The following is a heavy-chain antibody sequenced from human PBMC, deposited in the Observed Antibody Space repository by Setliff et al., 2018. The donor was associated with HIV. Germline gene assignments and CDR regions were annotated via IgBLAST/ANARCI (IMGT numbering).Heavy chain of an antibody. Sequence: SVKVSCKASGGTFSSYAISWVRQAPGQGLEWMGGIIPIFGTTNYAQKFQGRVTITTDESTTTAYMELRSLRSDDTAVYYCARDWEFLDYYDSSGHPEYSFDYWGQGTLVTVSS. J-gene: IGHJ4*02. D-gene: IGHD3-22*01. CDR1: GGTFSSYA. CDR2: IIPIFGTT. V-gene: IGHV1-69*05. CDR3: ARDWEFLDYYDSSGHPEYSFDY.